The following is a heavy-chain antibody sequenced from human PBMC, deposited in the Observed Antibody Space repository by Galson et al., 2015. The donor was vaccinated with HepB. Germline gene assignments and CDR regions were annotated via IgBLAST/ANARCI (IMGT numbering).Heavy chain of an antibody. CDR3: ARDNRYDSSGFFDY. Sequence: SLRLSCAASGFTFSSYGMHWVRQAPGKRLEWVAVIWYDGSNKYYADSVKGRFTISRDNSKNALYLQSNSLRAEDTAVYYCARDNRYDSSGFFDYWGQGTLVTVSS. CDR2: IWYDGSNK. V-gene: IGHV3-33*01. J-gene: IGHJ4*02. D-gene: IGHD3-22*01. CDR1: GFTFSSYG.